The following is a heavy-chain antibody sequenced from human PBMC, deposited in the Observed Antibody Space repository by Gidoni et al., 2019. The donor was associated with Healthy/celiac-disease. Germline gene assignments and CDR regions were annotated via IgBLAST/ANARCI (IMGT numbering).Heavy chain of an antibody. CDR2: ISYDGSNK. CDR1: GFTFSSYG. V-gene: IGHV3-30*18. J-gene: IGHJ6*02. D-gene: IGHD5-18*01. Sequence: QVQLVESGGGVVQPGRSLRPSCAASGFTFSSYGMHWVRQAPGKGLEWVAVISYDGSNKYYADSVKGRFTISRDNSKNTLYLQMNSLRAEDTAVYYCAKPDTGYGMDVWGQGTTVTVSS. CDR3: AKPDTGYGMDV.